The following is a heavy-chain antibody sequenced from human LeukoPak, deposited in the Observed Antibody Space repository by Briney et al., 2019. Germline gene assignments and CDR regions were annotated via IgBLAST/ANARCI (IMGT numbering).Heavy chain of an antibody. CDR2: ISGSGGST. Sequence: GGSLRLSCAASGFTFSRYWMHWVRQAPGKGLEWVSAISGSGGSTYYADSVKGRFTISRDNSKNTLYLQMNSLRAEDTAVYYCAKDRKVVPAASFDPWGQGTLVTVSS. J-gene: IGHJ5*02. CDR1: GFTFSRYW. D-gene: IGHD2-2*01. CDR3: AKDRKVVPAASFDP. V-gene: IGHV3-23*01.